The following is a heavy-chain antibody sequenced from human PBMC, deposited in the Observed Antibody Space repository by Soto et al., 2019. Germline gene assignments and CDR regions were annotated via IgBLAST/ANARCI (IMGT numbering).Heavy chain of an antibody. CDR3: ARGNCSSTSCSINFNYYGMDV. J-gene: IGHJ6*02. Sequence: QVQLQESGPGLVKPSETLSLTCTVSGGSISSYYWSWIRQPPGKGLEWIGYIYYSGSTNYNPSLKSRVTISVDTSKNQFSLKLSSVTAADTAVYYCARGNCSSTSCSINFNYYGMDVWGQGTTVTVSS. CDR1: GGSISSYY. D-gene: IGHD2-2*01. CDR2: IYYSGST. V-gene: IGHV4-59*01.